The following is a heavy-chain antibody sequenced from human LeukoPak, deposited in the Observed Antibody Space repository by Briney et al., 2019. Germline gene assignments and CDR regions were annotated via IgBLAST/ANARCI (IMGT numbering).Heavy chain of an antibody. Sequence: PSETLSLTCAVYGGSFSGYYWSWIRQPPGKGLEWIGEIDHSGSTNYNPSLTISLTISVDTSKNQFSLKLSSVTAADTAVYYCARGRSTVAFDYWGQGTLVTVPS. CDR2: IDHSGST. D-gene: IGHD4-23*01. V-gene: IGHV4-34*01. CDR1: GGSFSGYY. CDR3: ARGRSTVAFDY. J-gene: IGHJ4*02.